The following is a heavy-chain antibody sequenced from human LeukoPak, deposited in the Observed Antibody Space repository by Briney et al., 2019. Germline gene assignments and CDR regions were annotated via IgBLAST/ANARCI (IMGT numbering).Heavy chain of an antibody. CDR3: AKWHGSFEEYFQH. V-gene: IGHV4-59*01. Sequence: SSETLSLTCTVSSGSIRTYYWSWIRQPPGKGLEWIGYIYSSGSTNYNPSLKSRVTISVDTSKNQFSLKLSSVTAADTAVYYCAKWHGSFEEYFQHWGQGTLVTVSS. CDR2: IYSSGST. D-gene: IGHD3-10*01. J-gene: IGHJ1*01. CDR1: SGSIRTYY.